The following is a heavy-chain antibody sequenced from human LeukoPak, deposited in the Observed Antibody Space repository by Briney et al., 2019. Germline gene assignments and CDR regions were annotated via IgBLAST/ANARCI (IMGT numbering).Heavy chain of an antibody. CDR2: IYSGGST. CDR1: GFIFSNYG. CDR3: ARGVSSSWYLNYYFDY. Sequence: GGSLRLSCVASGFIFSNYGMHWVRQAPGKGLEWVSVIYSGGSTYYADSVKGRFTISRDNSKNTLYLQMNSLRAEDTAVYYCARGVSSSWYLNYYFDYWGQGTLVTVSS. V-gene: IGHV3-66*01. J-gene: IGHJ4*02. D-gene: IGHD6-13*01.